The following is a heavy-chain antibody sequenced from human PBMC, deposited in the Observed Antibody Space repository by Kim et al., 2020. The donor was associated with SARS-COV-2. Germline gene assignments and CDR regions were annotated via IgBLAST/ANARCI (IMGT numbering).Heavy chain of an antibody. Sequence: GGSLRLSYSVSRFIFSDYSMSWIRQAPEKGLEWIAHIDNIYGSTNYADSVKGRFTISRDNAKNSLYLEMNSLTPDDTALYYCARDPQRKDAYNHDYWG. CDR2: IDNIYGST. CDR3: ARDPQRKDAYNHDY. CDR1: RFIFSDYS. D-gene: IGHD1-1*01. J-gene: IGHJ4*01. V-gene: IGHV3-11*05.